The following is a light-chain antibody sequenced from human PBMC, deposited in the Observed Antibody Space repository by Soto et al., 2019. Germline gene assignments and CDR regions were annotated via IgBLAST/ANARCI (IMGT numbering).Light chain of an antibody. CDR2: GAS. Sequence: EIVLTQSPGTLSLSPGERATLSCRASQSVSSSYLAWYQQKPGQAPRLLIHGASNRATGIPDRFSGSGSGTDFTLTIGRLEPEDFAVYYCQQYLITPWTFGQGTKVEIK. V-gene: IGKV3-20*01. J-gene: IGKJ1*01. CDR3: QQYLITPWT. CDR1: QSVSSSY.